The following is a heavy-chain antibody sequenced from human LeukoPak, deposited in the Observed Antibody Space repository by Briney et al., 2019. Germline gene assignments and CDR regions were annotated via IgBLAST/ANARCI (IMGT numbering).Heavy chain of an antibody. CDR2: ISYDGSNE. CDR1: GFTFSSYD. CDR3: AKRGQYYFDY. Sequence: PGGSLRLSCAASGFTFSSYDMHWVRQAPGKGLEWVAVISYDGSNEYYADSVQGRFTISRDNSRNTLYLQMNSLRAEDTAVYYCAKRGQYYFDYWGQGTLVTVSS. D-gene: IGHD3-10*01. J-gene: IGHJ4*02. V-gene: IGHV3-30*18.